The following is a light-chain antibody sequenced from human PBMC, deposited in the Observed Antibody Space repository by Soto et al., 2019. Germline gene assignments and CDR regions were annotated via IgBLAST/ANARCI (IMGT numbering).Light chain of an antibody. CDR2: GAS. CDR3: QQYKDWPTT. Sequence: IVITQSPAPLSVSPGERASPSFRASQSVSTTVAWYHQKPGQAPRLLVYGASTRATGIPARFSGSGAGTDFTLTITSLQSEDFGVYFCQQYKDWPTTFGQGTKVDIK. V-gene: IGKV3-15*01. J-gene: IGKJ1*01. CDR1: QSVSTT.